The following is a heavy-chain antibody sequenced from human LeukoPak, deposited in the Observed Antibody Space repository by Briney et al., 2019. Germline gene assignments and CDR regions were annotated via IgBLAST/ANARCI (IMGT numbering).Heavy chain of an antibody. V-gene: IGHV3-48*04. Sequence: PGGSLRLSCAASGFTFSSYAMSWVRQAPGKGLEWVSYISSSGSTIYYADSVKGRFTISRDNAKNSLYLQMNSLRAEDTAVYYCARGYLEMATVFDYWGQGTLVTVSS. D-gene: IGHD5-24*01. J-gene: IGHJ4*02. CDR3: ARGYLEMATVFDY. CDR2: ISSSGSTI. CDR1: GFTFSSYA.